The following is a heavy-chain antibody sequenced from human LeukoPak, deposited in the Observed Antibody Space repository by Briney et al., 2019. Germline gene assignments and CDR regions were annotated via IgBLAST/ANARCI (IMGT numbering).Heavy chain of an antibody. CDR3: ATEVRLDDSFDY. V-gene: IGHV1-46*01. CDR1: GYTVTSYY. CDR2: LNPSGGSS. Sequence: ASVKVSCKASGYTVTSYYMHWVRQAPGQGLEWMGILNPSGGSSSYAQKFQGRATLTRATSTSTVYMELSSLRSEDTAVYYCATEVRLDDSFDYWGQGTLVTVSS. J-gene: IGHJ4*02. D-gene: IGHD6-19*01.